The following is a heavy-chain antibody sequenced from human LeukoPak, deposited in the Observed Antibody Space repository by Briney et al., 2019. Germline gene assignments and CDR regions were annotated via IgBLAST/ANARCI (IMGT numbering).Heavy chain of an antibody. CDR2: IYTSGST. J-gene: IGHJ6*03. Sequence: SETLSLTCAVYGGSFSGYYWSWIRQPAGKGLEWIGRIYTSGSTNYNPSLKSRVTISVDTSKNQFSLKLSSVTAADTAVYYCARGYCSGGSCYSYYYYNYMDVWGKGTTVTVSS. V-gene: IGHV4-59*10. CDR1: GGSFSGYY. CDR3: ARGYCSGGSCYSYYYYNYMDV. D-gene: IGHD2-15*01.